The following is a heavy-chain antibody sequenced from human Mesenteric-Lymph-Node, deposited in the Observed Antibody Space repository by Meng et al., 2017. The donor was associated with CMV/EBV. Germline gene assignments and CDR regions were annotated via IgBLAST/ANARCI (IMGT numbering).Heavy chain of an antibody. J-gene: IGHJ5*02. D-gene: IGHD1/OR15-1a*01. CDR1: GFTFDDYA. V-gene: IGHV3-9*01. CDR3: AKGLRTPVIDH. Sequence: SLKISCAASGFTFDDYAMHWVRQAPGKGLEWVSGISWNSGSIGYADSVKGRFTISRDNAKNSLYLQMNSLRPEDTALYYCAKGLRTPVIDHWGQGTLVTVSS. CDR2: ISWNSGSI.